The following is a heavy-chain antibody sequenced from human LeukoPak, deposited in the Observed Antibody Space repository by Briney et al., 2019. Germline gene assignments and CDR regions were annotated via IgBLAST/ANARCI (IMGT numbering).Heavy chain of an antibody. Sequence: PGGSLRLSCAASGFTFSSYSMNWVRQAPGKGLEWVSYIGSGTSTIYYADSVKGRFTISRDNAKNSLYLQMNSLRAEDTAVYYCARVRSVGGNPHAFNIWGQGTMVTVSS. CDR1: GFTFSSYS. CDR3: ARVRSVGGNPHAFNI. V-gene: IGHV3-48*04. D-gene: IGHD4-23*01. J-gene: IGHJ3*02. CDR2: IGSGTSTI.